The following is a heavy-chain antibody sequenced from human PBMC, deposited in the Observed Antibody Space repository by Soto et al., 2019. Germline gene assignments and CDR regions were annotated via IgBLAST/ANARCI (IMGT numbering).Heavy chain of an antibody. Sequence: QVQLQQWGAGLLKPSETLSLTCAVYGGSFSGYYWSWIRQPPGKGLEWIGEINHSGSTNYNPSLKSRVIIAVDASKNQFSLKLSSVTAADTAVYYCARIGGWIDYWGQGTLVTVSS. D-gene: IGHD6-19*01. J-gene: IGHJ4*02. V-gene: IGHV4-34*01. CDR1: GGSFSGYY. CDR2: INHSGST. CDR3: ARIGGWIDY.